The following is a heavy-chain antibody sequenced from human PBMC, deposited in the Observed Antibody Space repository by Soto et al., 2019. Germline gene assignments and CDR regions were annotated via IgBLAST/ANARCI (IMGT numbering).Heavy chain of an antibody. D-gene: IGHD2-8*01. V-gene: IGHV1-69*13. CDR3: ASRRAYCTNGVCYRADEDY. CDR1: GGTFSSYA. J-gene: IGHJ4*02. Sequence: SVKVSCKASGGTFSSYAISWVRQAPGQGLEWMGGIIPIFGTANYAQKFQGRVTITADESTSTAYMELSSLRSEDTAVYYCASRRAYCTNGVCYRADEDYWGQGTLVTVSS. CDR2: IIPIFGTA.